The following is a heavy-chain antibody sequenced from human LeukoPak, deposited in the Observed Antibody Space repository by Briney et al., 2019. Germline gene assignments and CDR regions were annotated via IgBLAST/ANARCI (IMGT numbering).Heavy chain of an antibody. CDR3: TRDGGFRPFDY. D-gene: IGHD3-10*01. CDR1: GFTFGDYA. V-gene: IGHV3-49*04. CDR2: IRSKAYGGTT. J-gene: IGHJ4*02. Sequence: GGSLRLSCTASGFTFGDYAMSWVRQAPGKGLEWVGFIRSKAYGGTTEYAASVKGRFAISRDDSKSIAYLQMNSLKTEDTAVYYCTRDGGFRPFDYWGQGTLVTVSS.